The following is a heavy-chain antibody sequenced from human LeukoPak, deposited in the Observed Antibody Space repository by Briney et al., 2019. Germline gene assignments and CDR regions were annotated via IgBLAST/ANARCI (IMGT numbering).Heavy chain of an antibody. CDR1: GFTFSSYW. V-gene: IGHV3-7*04. CDR3: ARGLYGSGSYSTFGY. D-gene: IGHD3-10*01. Sequence: PEGSLRLSCAASGFTFSSYWMSWVRQAPGKGLEWVANIKQDGSEKYYVDSVKGRFTISRDNAKNSLYQQMNSLRGEDTAVYYCARGLYGSGSYSTFGYWGQGTLVTVSS. CDR2: IKQDGSEK. J-gene: IGHJ4*02.